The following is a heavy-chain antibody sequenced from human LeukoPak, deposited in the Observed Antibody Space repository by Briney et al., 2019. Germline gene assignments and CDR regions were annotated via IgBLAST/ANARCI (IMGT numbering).Heavy chain of an antibody. V-gene: IGHV4-34*01. CDR2: INHSGST. Sequence: PSETLSLTCAVYGGSFSGYYWSWIRQPPGKGLEWIGEINHSGSTNYNPSLKSRVTISVDTSKNQFSLKLSSVTAADTAVYYCARHRGSGWSDYWGQGTLVTVSS. D-gene: IGHD6-19*01. CDR3: ARHRGSGWSDY. J-gene: IGHJ4*02. CDR1: GGSFSGYY.